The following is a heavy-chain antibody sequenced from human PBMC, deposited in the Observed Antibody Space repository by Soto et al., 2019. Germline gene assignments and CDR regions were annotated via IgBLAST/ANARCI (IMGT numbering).Heavy chain of an antibody. J-gene: IGHJ4*02. CDR2: IIPIFGTA. D-gene: IGHD3-10*01. Sequence: QVQLVQSGAEVKKPGSSVKVSCKASGGTFSSYAISWVRQAPGQGLEWMGGIIPIFGTANYAQKFQGRVTSTADEPTSTACMELSILRSEDTAVYYCARAGGINYYGSGNFVYWVQGTLVTVSS. CDR3: ARAGGINYYGSGNFVY. V-gene: IGHV1-69*01. CDR1: GGTFSSYA.